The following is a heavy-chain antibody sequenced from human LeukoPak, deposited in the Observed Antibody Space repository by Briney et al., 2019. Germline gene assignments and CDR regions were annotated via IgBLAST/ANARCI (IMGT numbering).Heavy chain of an antibody. Sequence: GGSLRLSCAASGFTFSDYYMSWIRQAPGKGLEWVSYISSSGSTIYYADSVKGRFTISRDNAKNSLYLQMNSLRAEDTAVYYCAKDPYYGSGSYYDYWGQGTLVTVSS. V-gene: IGHV3-11*01. J-gene: IGHJ4*02. CDR1: GFTFSDYY. CDR3: AKDPYYGSGSYYDY. D-gene: IGHD3-10*01. CDR2: ISSSGSTI.